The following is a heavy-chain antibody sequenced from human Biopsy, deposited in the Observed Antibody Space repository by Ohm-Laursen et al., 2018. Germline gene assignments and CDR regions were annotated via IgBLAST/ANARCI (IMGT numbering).Heavy chain of an antibody. D-gene: IGHD1-26*01. CDR1: GGSIYNFF. CDR2: IYYSGST. Sequence: GTLSLTCTVSGGSIYNFFWSWIGQPPGKGLEWIGNIYYSGSTNYNPSLKSRVTISVDRSKNHFSLELSSVTAADTAVYYCARVGVGAPSIDYFDSWGQGALVTVSS. J-gene: IGHJ4*02. CDR3: ARVGVGAPSIDYFDS. V-gene: IGHV4-59*01.